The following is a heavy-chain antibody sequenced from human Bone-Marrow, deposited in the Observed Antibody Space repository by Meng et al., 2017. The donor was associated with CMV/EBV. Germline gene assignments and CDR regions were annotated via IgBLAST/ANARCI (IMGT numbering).Heavy chain of an antibody. CDR3: GRAGDLGIRH. D-gene: IGHD2-21*01. CDR2: INPNSGGT. CDR1: GYTFTGYY. Sequence: ASVKVSCKASGYTFTGYYMHWVRQAPGQGLEWMGWINPNSGGTNYAQKFQGRVTMTRDTSITTAYMELRSLTSDDTAVYYCGRAGDLGIRHWGQGTAVTVSS. J-gene: IGHJ4*02. V-gene: IGHV1-2*02.